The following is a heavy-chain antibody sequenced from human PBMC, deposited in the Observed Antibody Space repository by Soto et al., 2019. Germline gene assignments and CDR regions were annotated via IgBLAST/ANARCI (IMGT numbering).Heavy chain of an antibody. CDR2: ISSSSSYI. D-gene: IGHD6-13*01. CDR3: ARGSTAQQLVRYYYGMDV. Sequence: EVQLVESGGGLVKPGGSLRLSCAASGFTFSSYSMNWVRQAPGKGLEWVSSISSSSSYIYYADSVKGRFTISRDNAKNSLYLQMNSLRAEDTAVYYCARGSTAQQLVRYYYGMDVWGQGTTVTVSS. J-gene: IGHJ6*02. V-gene: IGHV3-21*01. CDR1: GFTFSSYS.